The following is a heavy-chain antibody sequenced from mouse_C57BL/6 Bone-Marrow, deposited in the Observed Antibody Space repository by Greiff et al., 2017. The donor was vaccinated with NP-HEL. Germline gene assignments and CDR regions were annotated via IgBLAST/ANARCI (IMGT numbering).Heavy chain of an antibody. J-gene: IGHJ2*01. D-gene: IGHD1-1*01. Sequence: DVKLVESGEGLVKPGGSLKLSCAASGFTFSSYAMSWVRQTPEKRLEWVAYISSGGDYIYYADTVKGRFTISRDNARNTLYLQMSSLKSEDTAMYYCTRAREDHYYGSSYDYFDYWGQGTTLTVSS. V-gene: IGHV5-9-1*02. CDR2: ISSGGDYI. CDR3: TRAREDHYYGSSYDYFDY. CDR1: GFTFSSYA.